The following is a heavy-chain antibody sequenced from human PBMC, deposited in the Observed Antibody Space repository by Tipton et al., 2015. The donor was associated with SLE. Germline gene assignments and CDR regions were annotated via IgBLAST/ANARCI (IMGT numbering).Heavy chain of an antibody. V-gene: IGHV4-59*11. CDR3: ARGEAAATTLGIYYYYMDV. CDR1: GGSISSHY. J-gene: IGHJ6*03. CDR2: IYYSGST. Sequence: TLSLTCTVSGGSISSHYWSWIRQPPGKGLEWIGYIYYSGSTNYNPSLKSRVTISVDTSKNQFSLRLSSVTAADTAVYCCARGEAAATTLGIYYYYMDVWGKGTTVTVSS. D-gene: IGHD6-13*01.